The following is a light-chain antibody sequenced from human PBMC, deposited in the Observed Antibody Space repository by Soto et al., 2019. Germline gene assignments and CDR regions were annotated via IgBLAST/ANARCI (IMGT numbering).Light chain of an antibody. J-gene: IGLJ2*01. CDR2: DVS. CDR3: SSYTSSSTLVV. V-gene: IGLV2-14*01. Sequence: QSALTQPASVSGSPGQSITISCTGTSSDVGGYNYVSWYQQHPGKAPKLMIYDVSNRTSGVSNRFSGYKSGNTASPTISGLEAEDEADYYCSSYTSSSTLVVFGGGTQLTVL. CDR1: SSDVGGYNY.